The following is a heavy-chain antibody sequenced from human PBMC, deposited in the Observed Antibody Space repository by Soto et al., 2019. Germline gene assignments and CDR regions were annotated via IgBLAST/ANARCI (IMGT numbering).Heavy chain of an antibody. Sequence: SEPHSLTCAAYGRPFSGSYWSWIRQPPGKGLEWIGEINHSGSTNYNPSLKSRVTISVDTSKNQFSLKLSSVTAADTAVYYCARVRGYCSGGSCYWDYMDVWGKGTTVTVS. CDR1: GRPFSGSY. J-gene: IGHJ6*03. CDR2: INHSGST. D-gene: IGHD2-15*01. V-gene: IGHV4-34*01. CDR3: ARVRGYCSGGSCYWDYMDV.